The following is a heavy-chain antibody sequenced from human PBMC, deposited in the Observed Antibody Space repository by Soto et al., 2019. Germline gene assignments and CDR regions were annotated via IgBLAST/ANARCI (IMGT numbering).Heavy chain of an antibody. V-gene: IGHV3-7*01. Sequence: GGSLRLSCAASGFTFSRYWMSWVRQAPGKGLEWVANIKQDGSEKYYVDSVKGRFTISRDNAKNSLYLQMNSLRAEDTAVYYCAREVIVVVPAADYMDVWGKGTTVTVSS. J-gene: IGHJ6*03. CDR2: IKQDGSEK. CDR1: GFTFSRYW. CDR3: AREVIVVVPAADYMDV. D-gene: IGHD2-2*01.